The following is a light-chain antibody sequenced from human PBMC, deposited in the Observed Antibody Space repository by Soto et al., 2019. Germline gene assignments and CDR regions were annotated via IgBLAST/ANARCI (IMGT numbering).Light chain of an antibody. CDR2: ASS. CDR1: QSVSSSY. V-gene: IGKV3-20*01. Sequence: EIVLTQSPGTLSSSPGERATLSCRASQSVSSSYLAWYQHKPGQAPRLLIYASSSRATGIPDRFGGSVSGTDFTLTISRWEPEDVAVYYCQQYGDSSWTFGQGTKVEIK. J-gene: IGKJ1*01. CDR3: QQYGDSSWT.